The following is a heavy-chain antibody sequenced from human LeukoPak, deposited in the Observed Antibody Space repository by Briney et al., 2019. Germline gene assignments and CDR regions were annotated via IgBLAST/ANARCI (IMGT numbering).Heavy chain of an antibody. CDR3: ARRPFRGLWGRVVAATRPYVWFDP. CDR2: ISGSGGNT. CDR1: GFTFSNAW. Sequence: PGGSLRLSCAASGFTFSNAWMSWVRQAPGKGLEWVSAISGSGGNTYYADSVKGRFTISRDNSKNTLYLQMDSLRADDTAVYYCARRPFRGLWGRVVAATRPYVWFDPWGQGTLVTVSS. D-gene: IGHD2-15*01. J-gene: IGHJ5*02. V-gene: IGHV3-23*01.